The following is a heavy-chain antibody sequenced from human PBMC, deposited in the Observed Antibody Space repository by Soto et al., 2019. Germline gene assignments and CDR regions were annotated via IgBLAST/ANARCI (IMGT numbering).Heavy chain of an antibody. D-gene: IGHD6-19*01. CDR3: ARTGAVAGEY. J-gene: IGHJ4*02. CDR1: GFTFSSYG. V-gene: IGHV3-33*01. Sequence: QVQLVESGGGVVQPGRSLRLSCAASGFTFSSYGMHWVRQAPGKGLEWVAVIWYDGSSKYYADSVKGRFIISRDNSKNTVFLQMNSLRAEDTAVYYCARTGAVAGEYWGQGTLVTVSS. CDR2: IWYDGSSK.